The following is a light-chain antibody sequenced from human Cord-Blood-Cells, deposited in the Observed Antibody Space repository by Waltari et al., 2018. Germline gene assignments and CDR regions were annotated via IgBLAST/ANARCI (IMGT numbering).Light chain of an antibody. CDR3: QSYDSSLSGDWV. Sequence: QSVLTPPPSVSGAPGQRVTISCTGSSSNIGAGYDVHWYQQLPGTAPKPLIHGNRKRPSGVPGRFSGSKSGTSASLAITGLQAEDEADYYCQSYDSSLSGDWVFGGGTKLTVL. CDR1: SSNIGAGYD. J-gene: IGLJ3*02. CDR2: GNR. V-gene: IGLV1-40*01.